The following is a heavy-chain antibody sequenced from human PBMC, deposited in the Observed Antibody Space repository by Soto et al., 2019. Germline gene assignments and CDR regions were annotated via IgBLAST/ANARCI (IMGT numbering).Heavy chain of an antibody. J-gene: IGHJ4*02. Sequence: VQLVESGGGVVQPGRSLRLSCAASGFTFSDYAMHWVRQAPGKGLEWVAVVSHDGRNTHYADSVKGRFTISSDSSKNTVSLEMTSLRAEDTAGYYCGKGGRQWPATSDFNYWGQGARVTVSS. D-gene: IGHD6-19*01. CDR1: GFTFSDYA. CDR2: VSHDGRNT. V-gene: IGHV3-30*18. CDR3: GKGGRQWPATSDFNY.